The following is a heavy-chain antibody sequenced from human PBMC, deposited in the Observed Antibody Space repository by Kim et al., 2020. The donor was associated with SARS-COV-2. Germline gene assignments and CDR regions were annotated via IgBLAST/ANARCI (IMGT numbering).Heavy chain of an antibody. D-gene: IGHD6-6*01. CDR2: IKSKTDGGTT. CDR1: GFTFSNAW. CDR3: TTDLEQLVPYFDY. J-gene: IGHJ4*02. V-gene: IGHV3-15*01. Sequence: GGSLRVSCAASGFTFSNAWMSWVRQAPGKGLEWVGRIKSKTDGGTTDYAAPVKGRFTISRDDSKNTLYLQMNSLKTEDTAVYYCTTDLEQLVPYFDYWGQGSLVTVSS.